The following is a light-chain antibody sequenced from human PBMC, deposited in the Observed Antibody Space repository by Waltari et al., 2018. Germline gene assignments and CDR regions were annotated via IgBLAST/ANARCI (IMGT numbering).Light chain of an antibody. J-gene: IGKJ5*01. V-gene: IGKV1-39*01. Sequence: DIQMTQSPSSLSASVGDRVTITCRASQSISSYLNWYQQKPGKAPKLLIYAASSLQSGVPSRFSGSGSGTDFTLTISSLQPEDFATYYCQQYYSYLSITFGQGTRLEIK. CDR3: QQYYSYLSIT. CDR2: AAS. CDR1: QSISSY.